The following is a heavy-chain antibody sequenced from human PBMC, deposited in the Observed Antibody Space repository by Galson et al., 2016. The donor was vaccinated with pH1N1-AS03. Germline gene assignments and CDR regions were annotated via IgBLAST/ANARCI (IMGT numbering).Heavy chain of an antibody. CDR1: GFTFSGYT. CDR3: ARDDSSSWDRYYYYGMDV. V-gene: IGHV3-21*01. Sequence: SLRLSCAASGFTFSGYTMSWVRQAPGKGLEWVSFISSSSTYIYYADSLKGRFTISRDNAKNSLYLQMNSLRVEDTAVYYCARDDSSSWDRYYYYGMDVRGQGPTVTVSS. J-gene: IGHJ6*02. CDR2: ISSSSTYI. D-gene: IGHD6-13*01.